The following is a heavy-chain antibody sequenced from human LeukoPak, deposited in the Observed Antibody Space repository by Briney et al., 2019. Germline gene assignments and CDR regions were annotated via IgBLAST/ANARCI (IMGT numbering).Heavy chain of an antibody. Sequence: PGGSLRLSCAASGFTFSNAWMSWVRQAPGKGLEWVGRIKSKTGGGTTDYAAPVKGRFTISRDDSKNTLYLQMNSLKTEDTAVYYCTTYRKSSGSYSPCDYWGQGTLVTVSS. CDR2: IKSKTGGGTT. V-gene: IGHV3-15*01. D-gene: IGHD3-10*01. CDR1: GFTFSNAW. CDR3: TTYRKSSGSYSPCDY. J-gene: IGHJ4*02.